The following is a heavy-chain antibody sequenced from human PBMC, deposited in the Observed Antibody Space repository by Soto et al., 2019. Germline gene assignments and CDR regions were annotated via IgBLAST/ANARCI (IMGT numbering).Heavy chain of an antibody. CDR2: AHYRSKWSN. V-gene: IGHV6-1*01. CDR1: GDSVSSKTIA. Sequence: PSQTLSLTCAISGDSVSSKTIAWNWVRQSPSRGLEWLGRAHYRSKWSNDYAISVKGRISINPDTSKNQFSLQLSSMTPDDTAVYYCARTTPHAFDIWAPGTMVTVSS. CDR3: ARTTPHAFDI. J-gene: IGHJ3*02. D-gene: IGHD2-15*01.